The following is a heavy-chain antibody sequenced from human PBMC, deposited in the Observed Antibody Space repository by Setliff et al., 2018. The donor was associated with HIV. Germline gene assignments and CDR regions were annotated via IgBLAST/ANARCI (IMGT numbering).Heavy chain of an antibody. J-gene: IGHJ6*03. CDR3: AGAGHRPRNYYYYYMDV. CDR1: GYTFTSYG. Sequence: ASVKVSCKASGYTFTSYGISWVRQAPGQGLEWMGWISAYNGNTNYAQKLQGRVTMTTDTSTSTAYMELRSLRSDDTAVYYCAGAGHRPRNYYYYYMDVWGKGTTVTVSS. V-gene: IGHV1-18*01. CDR2: ISAYNGNT.